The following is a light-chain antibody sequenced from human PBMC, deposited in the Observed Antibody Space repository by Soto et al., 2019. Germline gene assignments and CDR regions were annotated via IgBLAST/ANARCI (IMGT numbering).Light chain of an antibody. Sequence: QSVLTQPASVSGSPGQSITISCTGTSSDVSGYNYVSWYQHHPGKAPKLMIYEVNNRPSGVSNRFSGSKSGNTASLTISGLQAEDEADYYFSSYTSKSTKVFGGGTQLTVL. CDR1: SSDVSGYNY. J-gene: IGLJ3*02. CDR3: SSYTSKSTKV. CDR2: EVN. V-gene: IGLV2-14*01.